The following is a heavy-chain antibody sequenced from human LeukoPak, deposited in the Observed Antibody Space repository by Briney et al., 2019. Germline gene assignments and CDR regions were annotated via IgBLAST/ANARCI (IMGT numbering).Heavy chain of an antibody. Sequence: ASVKVSCKVSGYTLTELSMHWVRQAPAKGLEWMGGFDPEDGETIYAQKFQGRVTMTEDTSTDTAYMELSSLRSEDTAVYYCATESSGTYYYDSSGYHYFDYWGQGTLVTVSS. D-gene: IGHD3-22*01. CDR2: FDPEDGET. J-gene: IGHJ4*02. CDR1: GYTLTELS. V-gene: IGHV1-24*01. CDR3: ATESSGTYYYDSSGYHYFDY.